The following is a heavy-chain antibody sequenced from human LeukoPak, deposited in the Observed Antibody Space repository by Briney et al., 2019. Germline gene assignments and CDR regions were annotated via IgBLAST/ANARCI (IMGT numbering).Heavy chain of an antibody. CDR1: GFTFSDYS. J-gene: IGHJ4*02. CDR2: IGIDSGNT. Sequence: GGSLRLSCAASGFTFSDYSMNWVRQAPGKGLEWISYIGIDSGNTNYADSVKGRFTISRDNSKNTLYLQMNSLRAEDTAVYYCAKDGVTLYYFDYWGQGTLVTVSS. CDR3: AKDGVTLYYFDY. D-gene: IGHD5-18*01. V-gene: IGHV3-48*01.